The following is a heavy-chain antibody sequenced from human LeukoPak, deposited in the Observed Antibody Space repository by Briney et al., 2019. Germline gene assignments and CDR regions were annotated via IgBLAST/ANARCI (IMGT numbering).Heavy chain of an antibody. CDR1: GFTFSTYW. CDR3: ARASTTVPNLLDH. Sequence: PGGSLRLSCAASGFTFSTYWMHWVRQAPGKGLVWVARIRGDGSSTIYADSVNGRFTISRDNTKNTLYLQTSSLRAGDTAVYYCARASTTVPNLLDHWGRGTLVTVSS. CDR2: IRGDGSST. D-gene: IGHD4-17*01. J-gene: IGHJ4*02. V-gene: IGHV3-74*01.